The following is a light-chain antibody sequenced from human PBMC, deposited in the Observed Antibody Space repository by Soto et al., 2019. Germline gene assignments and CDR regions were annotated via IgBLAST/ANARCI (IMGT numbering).Light chain of an antibody. J-gene: IGKJ5*01. CDR3: QQYNNWPPIT. CDR2: GAS. Sequence: EIVRTQSPATMSVSPGDRATLSCRASQNVGNNLVWYQQKPGQAPRLLIYGASTRAAGIPARFSGSGSGTEFTLTISSLQSEDFTVYYCQQYNNWPPITFGPGTRLEIK. V-gene: IGKV3-15*01. CDR1: QNVGNN.